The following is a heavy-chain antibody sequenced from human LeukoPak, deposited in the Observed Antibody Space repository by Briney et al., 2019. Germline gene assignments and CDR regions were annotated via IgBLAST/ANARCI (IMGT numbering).Heavy chain of an antibody. D-gene: IGHD3-10*01. V-gene: IGHV3-30-3*01. CDR2: ISYDGSNK. Sequence: PGGSLRLSCAASGFTFSSYAMHWVRQAPVKGLEWVAVISYDGSNKYYADSVKGRFTISRDNSKNTLYLQMNSLRAEDTAVYYCARDDGIITMEAFDPWGQGTLVTVSS. J-gene: IGHJ5*02. CDR3: ARDDGIITMEAFDP. CDR1: GFTFSSYA.